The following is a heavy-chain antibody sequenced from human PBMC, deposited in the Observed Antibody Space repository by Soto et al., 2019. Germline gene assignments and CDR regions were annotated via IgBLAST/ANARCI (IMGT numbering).Heavy chain of an antibody. CDR1: GLTFGSYG. CDR3: ARVADSYYYDGMDV. V-gene: IGHV3-23*01. CDR2: ISGSAGST. J-gene: IGHJ6*02. Sequence: VGSLRLSCAASGLTFGSYGMSWVRQAPGKGLEWVSAISGSAGSTYHADSVKGRFTISRDNSKNTLYLQMNNIRAEDSAVYCCARVADSYYYDGMDVWGQGTTVTVSS.